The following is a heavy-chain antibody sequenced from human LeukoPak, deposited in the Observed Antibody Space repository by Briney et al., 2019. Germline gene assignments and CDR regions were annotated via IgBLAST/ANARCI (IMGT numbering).Heavy chain of an antibody. J-gene: IGHJ4*02. V-gene: IGHV4-4*02. Sequence: SETLSLTCTVSGVSISSSNWWSWVRQPPGKGLEWIGEIYHSGSTNYNPSLKSRVTISVDKSKNQFSLKLSSVTAADTAVYYCAAPSIAAAGRGVNFDYWGQGTLVTVSS. CDR2: IYHSGST. CDR1: GVSISSSNW. D-gene: IGHD6-13*01. CDR3: AAPSIAAAGRGVNFDY.